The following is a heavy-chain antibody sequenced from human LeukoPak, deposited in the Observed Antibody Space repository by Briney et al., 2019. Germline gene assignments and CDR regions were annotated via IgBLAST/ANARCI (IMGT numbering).Heavy chain of an antibody. CDR2: ISSSSSYI. CDR1: GFTFSSYS. J-gene: IGHJ4*02. V-gene: IGHV3-21*01. CDR3: ARVVIHWYLPGGGYFDY. D-gene: IGHD4-23*01. Sequence: PGGSLRLSCAASGFTFSSYSMNWVRQAPGKGLEWVSSISSSSSYIYYADSVKGRFTISRDNAKNSLYLQMNSLRAEDTAVYYCARVVIHWYLPGGGYFDYWGQGTLVTVSS.